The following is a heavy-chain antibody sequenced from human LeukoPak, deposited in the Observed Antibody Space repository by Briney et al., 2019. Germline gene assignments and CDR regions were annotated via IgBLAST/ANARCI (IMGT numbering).Heavy chain of an antibody. CDR1: GYTFTSYY. Sequence: ASVKVSCKASGYTFTSYYMHWVRQAPGQGLEWMGWINPNSGGTNYAQKFQGRVTMTRDTSISTAYMELSRLRSDDTAVYYCARVQRIIDPLRTNYYYYYMDVWGKGTTVTISS. CDR3: ARVQRIIDPLRTNYYYYYMDV. D-gene: IGHD2-15*01. CDR2: INPNSGGT. V-gene: IGHV1-2*02. J-gene: IGHJ6*03.